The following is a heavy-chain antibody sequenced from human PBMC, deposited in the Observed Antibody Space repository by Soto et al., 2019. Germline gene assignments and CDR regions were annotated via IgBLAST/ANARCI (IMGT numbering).Heavy chain of an antibody. CDR3: ARRTELXKYDFWSGYYAGYGMDV. Sequence: SETLSLTCTVYGGSFSIYYWSWIRQPPGKGLEWIGEINHSGRTNYNPSLKSRVTISVDTSKNQFSLKLSSVTAADTAVYYCARRTELXKYDFWSGYYAGYGMDVWGQGTTVTVSS. D-gene: IGHD3-3*01. J-gene: IGHJ6*02. CDR2: INHSGRT. CDR1: GGSFSIYY. V-gene: IGHV4-34*01.